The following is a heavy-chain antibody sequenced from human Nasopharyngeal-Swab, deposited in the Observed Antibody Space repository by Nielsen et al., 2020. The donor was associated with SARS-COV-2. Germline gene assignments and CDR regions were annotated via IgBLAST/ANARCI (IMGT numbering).Heavy chain of an antibody. D-gene: IGHD3-22*01. V-gene: IGHV4-30-4*01. J-gene: IGHJ5*02. CDR2: IYYSGST. Sequence: RQAPGKGLEWIGYIYYSGSTYYNPSLKSRVTISVDTSKNQFSLKLSSVTAGDTAVYYCARDYYDSSGYYGGFDPWGQGTLVTVSS. CDR3: ARDYYDSSGYYGGFDP.